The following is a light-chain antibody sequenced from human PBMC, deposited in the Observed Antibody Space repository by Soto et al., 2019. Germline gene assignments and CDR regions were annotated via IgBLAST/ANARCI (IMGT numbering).Light chain of an antibody. V-gene: IGLV2-14*01. CDR2: DVS. CDR3: SSYTGSGTDV. Sequence: QSVLTQPASVSGSPGQSITISCTGTSSDDGGYNLVSWYQQYPGKAQKLMIFDVSNRPSGISDRFSGSKSGDTASLIISGLQAEDEADYYCSSYTGSGTDVFGTGTKVNVL. CDR1: SSDDGGYNL. J-gene: IGLJ1*01.